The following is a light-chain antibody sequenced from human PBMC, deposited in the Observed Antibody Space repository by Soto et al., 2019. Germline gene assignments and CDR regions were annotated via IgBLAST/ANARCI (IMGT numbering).Light chain of an antibody. J-gene: IGKJ2*01. V-gene: IGKV3D-15*01. Sequence: EIVMTQSPATLSVSPGERATLSCRASQSVSSNLAWYQQKPDQAPRLLIYGASIRATGIPARFSGSGSGTEFTLTISSLQSEDFAVYYCQQYNNWPHTFGQGTKLEIK. CDR3: QQYNNWPHT. CDR1: QSVSSN. CDR2: GAS.